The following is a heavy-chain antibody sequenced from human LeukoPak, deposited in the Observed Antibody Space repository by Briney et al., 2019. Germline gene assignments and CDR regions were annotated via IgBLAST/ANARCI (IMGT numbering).Heavy chain of an antibody. CDR2: IDPNSGAT. CDR1: GYTFSSYY. Sequence: ASVKVSCKSSGYTFSSYYIDLVWQAPGQGLEWMGWIDPNSGATKYTEKFQGRVTMTRDTSITTAYMDLSRLRYDDTAVYYCLINLGRYYHLAIYQYYMDVWGEGTAVTVSS. CDR3: LINLGRYYHLAIYQYYMDV. D-gene: IGHD3-10*01. J-gene: IGHJ6*03. V-gene: IGHV1-2*02.